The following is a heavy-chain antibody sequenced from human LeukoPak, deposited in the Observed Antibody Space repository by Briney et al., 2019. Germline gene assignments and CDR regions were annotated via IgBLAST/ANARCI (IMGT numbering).Heavy chain of an antibody. V-gene: IGHV3-74*01. CDR3: ARPEGATLHFDY. D-gene: IGHD1-26*01. CDR2: INSDGSST. J-gene: IGHJ4*02. Sequence: GGSLRLSCAASGFTFSSYWMHWVRQAPGKGLVWVSRINSDGSSTSYADSVKGRFTISGDNAKNTLYLQMNSLRAEDTAVYYCARPEGATLHFDYWGQGTLVTVSS. CDR1: GFTFSSYW.